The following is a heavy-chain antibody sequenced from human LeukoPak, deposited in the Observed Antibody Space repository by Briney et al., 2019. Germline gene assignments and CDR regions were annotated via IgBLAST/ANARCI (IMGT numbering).Heavy chain of an antibody. J-gene: IGHJ4*02. CDR2: IYYSGST. CDR3: ARVLLWFGELSHFDY. V-gene: IGHV4-30-4*01. CDR1: GGSISSGDYY. Sequence: SQTLSLTCTVSGGSISSGDYYWSWIRQPPGKGLEWIGYIYYSGSTYYNPSLKSRVTISVDTSKNQFSLKLSSVTAADTAVYYSARVLLWFGELSHFDYWGQGTLVTVSS. D-gene: IGHD3-10*01.